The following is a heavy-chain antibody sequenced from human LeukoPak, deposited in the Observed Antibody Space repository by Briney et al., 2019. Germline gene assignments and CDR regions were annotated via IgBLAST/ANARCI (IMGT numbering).Heavy chain of an antibody. CDR2: IYYSGST. D-gene: IGHD3-3*01. Sequence: SETLSLTCTVSGGSFSSSSYYWGWIRQPPGKGLEWIGSIYYSGSTYYNPSLKSRVTISVDTSKNQFSLKLSSVTAADTAVYYCGRQDDDFWSRYPSWFDPWGQGTLVTVSS. V-gene: IGHV4-39*01. CDR1: GGSFSSSSYY. J-gene: IGHJ5*02. CDR3: GRQDDDFWSRYPSWFDP.